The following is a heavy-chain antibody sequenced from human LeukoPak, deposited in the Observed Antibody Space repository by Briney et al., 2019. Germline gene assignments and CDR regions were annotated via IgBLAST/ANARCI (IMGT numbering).Heavy chain of an antibody. Sequence: GGSLRLSCAASGFTFSSYGMHWVRQAPGKGLEWVAVISYDGSNKYYADSVKGRFTISRDNSKNTLYLQMNSLRAEDTAVYYCAKGIAAAGDDYWGQGTLVTVSS. CDR1: GFTFSSYG. CDR3: AKGIAAAGDDY. V-gene: IGHV3-30*18. J-gene: IGHJ4*02. D-gene: IGHD6-13*01. CDR2: ISYDGSNK.